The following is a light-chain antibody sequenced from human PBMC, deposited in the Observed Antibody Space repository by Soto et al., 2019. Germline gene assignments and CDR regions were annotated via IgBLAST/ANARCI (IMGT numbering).Light chain of an antibody. J-gene: IGKJ1*01. Sequence: ETVLTQSPGTLSLSPGERATLSCRASQSVSSNYLAWFQQKSGQAPRLLIYGASSRATGIPDRFSASGSGTDFTLTISRLEPEDFAVYYCQQYGSSPRTFGQGTKVEIK. CDR3: QQYGSSPRT. V-gene: IGKV3-20*01. CDR2: GAS. CDR1: QSVSSNY.